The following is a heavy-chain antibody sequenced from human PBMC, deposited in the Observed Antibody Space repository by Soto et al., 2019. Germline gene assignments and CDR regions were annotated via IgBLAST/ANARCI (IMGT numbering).Heavy chain of an antibody. CDR1: GGTFSSYA. D-gene: IGHD3-10*01. V-gene: IGHV1-8*02. Sequence: ASVKVYCKASGGTFSSYAISWVRQATGQGLEWMGWIIPNSGTTSYAQKFQGRVTMTRNTSISTAYMELSSLRSEDTAVYYCARVLYYYGSGSTVWGQGTLVTVSS. CDR3: ARVLYYYGSGSTV. J-gene: IGHJ4*02. CDR2: IIPNSGTT.